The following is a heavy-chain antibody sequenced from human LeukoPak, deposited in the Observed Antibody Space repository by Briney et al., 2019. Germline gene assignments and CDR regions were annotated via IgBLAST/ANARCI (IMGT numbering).Heavy chain of an antibody. CDR2: LYYSGTT. CDR3: ASAEGGSGWYRGYFDY. J-gene: IGHJ4*02. CDR1: GASITSTRYY. Sequence: KTSETLSLTCAVSGASITSTRYYWGWIRQPPGKGLEWVGSLYYSGTTYYNPSLKSRVTISVDTSKNQFSLRLSSVTAADTAVYYCASAEGGSGWYRGYFDYWGQGTLVTVSS. D-gene: IGHD6-13*01. V-gene: IGHV4-39*01.